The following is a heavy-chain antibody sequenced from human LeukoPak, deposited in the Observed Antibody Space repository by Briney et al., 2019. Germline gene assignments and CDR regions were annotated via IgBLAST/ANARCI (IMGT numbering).Heavy chain of an antibody. CDR2: ISGNGVST. D-gene: IGHD3-10*01. V-gene: IGHV3-64*01. Sequence: GESLKISCAASGFTFSSYAMQWARQAPGKGLEYVSAISGNGVSTYYTNSVKGRFTISRDNSKNTLYLQMGSLRAEDMAVYYCARNQGFYYDSGSPPDYWGQGTLVTVSS. CDR3: ARNQGFYYDSGSPPDY. CDR1: GFTFSSYA. J-gene: IGHJ4*02.